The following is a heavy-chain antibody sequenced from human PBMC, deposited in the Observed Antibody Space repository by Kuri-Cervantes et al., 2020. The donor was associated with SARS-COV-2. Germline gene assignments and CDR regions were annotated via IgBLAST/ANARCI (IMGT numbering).Heavy chain of an antibody. Sequence: GESLKISCTASGFTFGDYAMSWFRQAPGKGLVWVSRINSDGSSTIYADSVKGRFTISRDNAKNTLYLQMNSLRAEDTAVYYCARDGGYRTSSSFDYWGQGTLVTVSS. CDR3: ARDGGYRTSSSFDY. CDR1: GFTFGDYA. D-gene: IGHD3-16*02. J-gene: IGHJ4*02. CDR2: INSDGSST. V-gene: IGHV3-74*01.